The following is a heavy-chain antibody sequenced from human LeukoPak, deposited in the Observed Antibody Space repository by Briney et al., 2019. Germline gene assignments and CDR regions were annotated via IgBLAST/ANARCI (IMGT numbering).Heavy chain of an antibody. D-gene: IGHD3-3*01. CDR2: VSVFNSDT. CDR3: ARTRYLEWVARNNPTPPDY. V-gene: IGHV1-18*01. CDR1: GYTFTGYG. Sequence: GASVKVSCKASGYTFTGYGVGWAGQAPGQGVEWMGWVSVFNSDTKYAQKFQGRVTMTVHRSTTTAYMERRSLTSDDTAVYICARTRYLEWVARNNPTPPDYWGQGTLVTVSS. J-gene: IGHJ4*02.